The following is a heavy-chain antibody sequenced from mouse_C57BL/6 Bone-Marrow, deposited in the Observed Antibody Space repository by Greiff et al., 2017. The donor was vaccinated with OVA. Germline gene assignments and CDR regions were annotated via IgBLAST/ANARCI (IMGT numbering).Heavy chain of an antibody. CDR3: ARIPARGWFAY. V-gene: IGHV1-7*01. D-gene: IGHD3-3*01. J-gene: IGHJ3*01. CDR1: GYTFTSYW. Sequence: QVQLQQSGAELAKPGASVKLSCKASGYTFTSYWMHWVKQRPGQGLEWIGYINPSSGYTKYNQKFKDKATLTADNSSRTAYMQLSSLTYEDSAVYYCARIPARGWFAYWGQGTLVTVSA. CDR2: INPSSGYT.